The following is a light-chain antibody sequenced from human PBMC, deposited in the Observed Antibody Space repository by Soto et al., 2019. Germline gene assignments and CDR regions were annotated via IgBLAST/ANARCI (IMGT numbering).Light chain of an antibody. Sequence: EVVLTQSPVTLSLSPGERATLSCRASQSVSSPYLAWYQQKPGQPPRLLIYGASSRATAIPDRFIGSGSGTEFTRTIARLAPEDFAMYYCQQYGSSPFPFGPGTKVDI. CDR2: GAS. V-gene: IGKV3-20*01. CDR1: QSVSSPY. CDR3: QQYGSSPFP. J-gene: IGKJ3*01.